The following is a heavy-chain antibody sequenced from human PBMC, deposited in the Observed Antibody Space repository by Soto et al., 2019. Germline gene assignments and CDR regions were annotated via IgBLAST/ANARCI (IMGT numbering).Heavy chain of an antibody. J-gene: IGHJ5*02. Sequence: QVLLQESGPGLVKSSQTLSLTCTVSGGSISSGDYSWRWVRQSPGKGLEWIGHIYNSGITYYNPSLTSRVVTCIETSRNQFAVGLNSLTAVDRAVYFCARGVTVFGLVSRVWFVPWGQGTVVTVSS. CDR2: IYNSGIT. V-gene: IGHV4-30-4*01. CDR3: ARGVTVFGLVSRVWFVP. CDR1: GGSISSGDYS. D-gene: IGHD3-3*01.